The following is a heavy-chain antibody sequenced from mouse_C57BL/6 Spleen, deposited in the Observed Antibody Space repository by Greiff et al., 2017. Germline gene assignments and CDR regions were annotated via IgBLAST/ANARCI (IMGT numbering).Heavy chain of an antibody. V-gene: IGHV1-82*01. Sequence: VQLQQSGPELVKPGASVKISCKASGYAFSSSWMNWVKQRPGKGLEWIGRIYPGDGDTNYNGKFKGKATLTADKSSSTAYMQLSSLTSEDSAVYFSARPHYYDYDDYYAMDYWGQGTSVTVSS. CDR2: IYPGDGDT. CDR3: ARPHYYDYDDYYAMDY. J-gene: IGHJ4*01. CDR1: GYAFSSSW. D-gene: IGHD2-4*01.